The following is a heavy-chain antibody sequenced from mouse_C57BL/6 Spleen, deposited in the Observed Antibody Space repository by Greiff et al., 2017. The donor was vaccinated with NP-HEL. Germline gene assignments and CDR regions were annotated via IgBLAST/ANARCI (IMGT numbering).Heavy chain of an antibody. CDR2: ISNGGGST. Sequence: EVKVVESGGGLVQPGGSLKLSCAASGFTFSDYYMYWVRQTPEKRLEWVAYISNGGGSTYYPDTVKGRFTISRDNAKNTLYLQMSRLKSEDTAMYYCARRDSSGAMDYWGQGTSVTVSS. J-gene: IGHJ4*01. CDR1: GFTFSDYY. D-gene: IGHD3-2*02. CDR3: ARRDSSGAMDY. V-gene: IGHV5-12*01.